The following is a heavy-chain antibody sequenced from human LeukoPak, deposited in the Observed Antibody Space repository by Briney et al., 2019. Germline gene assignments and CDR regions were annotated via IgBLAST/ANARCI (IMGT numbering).Heavy chain of an antibody. CDR1: GYTLTELS. D-gene: IGHD3-22*01. CDR3: ATLDFYYDSSGRPLPPD. CDR2: FDREDDAP. V-gene: IGHV1-24*01. J-gene: IGHJ4*02. Sequence: GASVKVYCKVSGYTLTELSVHWVRQAPGKGLEWLGGFDREDDAPIYAQRFQGRVTMTGDTSTDTAYMELSSLRSEDTAVYYCATLDFYYDSSGRPLPPDWGQGTLVTVSS.